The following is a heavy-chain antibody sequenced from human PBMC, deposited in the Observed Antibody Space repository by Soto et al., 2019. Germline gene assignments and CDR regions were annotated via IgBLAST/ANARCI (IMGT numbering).Heavy chain of an antibody. J-gene: IGHJ4*02. V-gene: IGHV3-23*01. CDR1: GFTFSSYA. CDR2: ISGSGGST. Sequence: GGSLRLSCAASGFTFSSYAMSWVRQAPGKGLEWVSAISGSGGSTYYADSVKGRFTISRDNSKNTLYLQMNSLRAEDTAVYYCAKDYDSSGGGWFPFDYWGQGTLVTVSS. D-gene: IGHD3-22*01. CDR3: AKDYDSSGGGWFPFDY.